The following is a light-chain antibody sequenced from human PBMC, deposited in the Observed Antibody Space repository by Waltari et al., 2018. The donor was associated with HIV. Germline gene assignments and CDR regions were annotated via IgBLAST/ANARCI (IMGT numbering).Light chain of an antibody. CDR1: SSDVGSYNR. V-gene: IGLV2-18*02. CDR3: SSYSSSSTWV. CDR2: EVT. Sequence: QSALTQSPSVSGSPGQSVTISCTGTSSDVGSYNRVSWYQQPPGTAPKLMIYEVTNRPSGVPDRFSGSKSGNTASLTISGLQAEDEAHYYCSSYSSSSTWVFGGGTKLTVL. J-gene: IGLJ3*02.